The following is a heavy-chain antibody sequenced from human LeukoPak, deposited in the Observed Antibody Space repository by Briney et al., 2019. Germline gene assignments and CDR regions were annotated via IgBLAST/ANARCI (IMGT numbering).Heavy chain of an antibody. CDR2: ISGSGGRT. CDR1: RFTFSSYA. Sequence: GGSLRLSCAASRFTFSSYAMSWVRQAPGKGLEWVSAISGSGGRTYYADSVKGRFTISRDNSKNTLYLQMNSLRAEDTAVYYCAKSLYDYVWGSYRYKYYYYGMDVWGQGTTVTVSS. CDR3: AKSLYDYVWGSYRYKYYYYGMDV. D-gene: IGHD3-16*02. J-gene: IGHJ6*02. V-gene: IGHV3-23*01.